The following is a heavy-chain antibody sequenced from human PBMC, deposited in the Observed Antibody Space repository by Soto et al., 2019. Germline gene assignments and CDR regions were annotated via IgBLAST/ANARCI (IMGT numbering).Heavy chain of an antibody. CDR2: ISGSGGST. J-gene: IGHJ4*02. Sequence: EVQLLESGGGLVQPGGSLRLSCAASGFTFSSYAMSWVRQAPGKGLEWVSAISGSGGSTYYADSVKGRLTISRDNSKNTLYLQMNSLRAEDTAVYYCAKGPLIVVVPAAYFDYWGQGTLVTVSS. CDR3: AKGPLIVVVPAAYFDY. V-gene: IGHV3-23*01. D-gene: IGHD2-2*01. CDR1: GFTFSSYA.